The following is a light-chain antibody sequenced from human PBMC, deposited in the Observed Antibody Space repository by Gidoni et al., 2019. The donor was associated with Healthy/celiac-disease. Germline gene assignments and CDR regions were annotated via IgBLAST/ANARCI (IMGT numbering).Light chain of an antibody. Sequence: EIVMTQSPATLSVSPGERATLPCRASQSVSSNLAWYQQKPVQAPRLLIYGASTRATGIPARFSGSGSGTEFTLTISSLHSEDFAVYYCQQYNNWPSWTFGQGTKVEIK. V-gene: IGKV3-15*01. CDR2: GAS. CDR3: QQYNNWPSWT. CDR1: QSVSSN. J-gene: IGKJ1*01.